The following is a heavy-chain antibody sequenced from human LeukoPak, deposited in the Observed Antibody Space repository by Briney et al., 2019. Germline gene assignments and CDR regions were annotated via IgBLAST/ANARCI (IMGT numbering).Heavy chain of an antibody. J-gene: IGHJ5*01. CDR1: GGSFNDYY. CDR3: ARPSYRSGWYYDS. CDR2: INHSEST. D-gene: IGHD6-19*01. V-gene: IGHV4-34*01. Sequence: SETLSLTCAVYGGSFNDYYWSWIRQPPGKGLEWIGEINHSESTHYNPSLKSRLTMSVDTSKNQFSLKLRSVTAADTAVYFCARPSYRSGWYYDSWGQGTLVTVSS.